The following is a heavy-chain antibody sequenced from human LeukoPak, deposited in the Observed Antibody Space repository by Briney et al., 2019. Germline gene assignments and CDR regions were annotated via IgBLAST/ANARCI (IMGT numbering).Heavy chain of an antibody. Sequence: SGGSLRLSCAASGFTISTYEMHWVRQTTGKGLEWISAIGTASDTFYSGSVEGRFTISRENAKNSFYLQMNSLRAGDTAVYYCAREATDCTGGVCSFDYWGQGALVTVSS. V-gene: IGHV3-13*01. CDR1: GFTISTYE. D-gene: IGHD2-8*02. J-gene: IGHJ4*02. CDR2: IGTASDT. CDR3: AREATDCTGGVCSFDY.